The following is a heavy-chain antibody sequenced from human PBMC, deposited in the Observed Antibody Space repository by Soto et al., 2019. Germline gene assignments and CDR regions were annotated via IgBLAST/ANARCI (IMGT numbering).Heavy chain of an antibody. CDR2: INPNSAGT. CDR1: GYTFTGYY. CDR3: ARDRAGIAAAGRRGNWFDP. J-gene: IGHJ5*02. V-gene: IGHV1-2*02. Sequence: ASVKVSCKASGYTFTGYYVHWVRQAPGQGLEWMGWINPNSAGTNYAQKFQGRVTMTRDTSISAAYMELSRLRSDDTAVYYCARDRAGIAAAGRRGNWFDPWGQGTLVTVSS. D-gene: IGHD6-13*01.